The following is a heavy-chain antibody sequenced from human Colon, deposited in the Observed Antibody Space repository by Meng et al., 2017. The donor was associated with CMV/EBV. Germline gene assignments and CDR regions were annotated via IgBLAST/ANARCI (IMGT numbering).Heavy chain of an antibody. CDR2: IYPQDGGT. J-gene: IGHJ4*02. Sequence: VLLVQSGTEVTKPWASVKVSWKTFGYTFTANPLHWVLQAPGQGLEWMGWIYPQDGGTYFAQKFQVRVTLTKDTSITTAYMELSGLTSDDTAIYYCVRESWYFDFWGEGTLVTVSS. CDR3: VRESWYFDF. V-gene: IGHV1-2*02. CDR1: GYTFTANP. D-gene: IGHD6-13*01.